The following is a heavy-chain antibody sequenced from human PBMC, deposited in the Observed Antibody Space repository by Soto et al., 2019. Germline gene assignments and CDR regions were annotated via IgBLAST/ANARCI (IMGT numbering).Heavy chain of an antibody. CDR2: SNPTDGSL. Sequence: QVQLVQSGAEVKKPGASVKVSCTASGYTLKSFYMYWVRQAPGQGIEWIGMSNPTDGSLSFAQKFKDRATLTRSRPTTTFYMELSSLTLDDTAVYVCARELGRNGAVETTRWFHPWGQGTLFTVS. V-gene: IGHV1-46*02. CDR3: ARELGRNGAVETTRWFHP. J-gene: IGHJ5*02. CDR1: GYTLKSFY. D-gene: IGHD3-3*01.